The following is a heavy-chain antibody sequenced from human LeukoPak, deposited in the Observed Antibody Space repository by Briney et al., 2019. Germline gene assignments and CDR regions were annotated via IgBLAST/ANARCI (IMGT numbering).Heavy chain of an antibody. CDR3: ARVAFGLYVMDV. CDR2: ISSDSNYI. CDR1: GFTFTTYS. D-gene: IGHD3/OR15-3a*01. Sequence: GGSLRLSCAASGFTFTTYSMTWVRQAPGKGLEWVASISSDSNYIYYADSLKGRFTISRDNAKKSLYLQMISLRAEDTAVYYCARVAFGLYVMDVWGQGTTVTVCS. J-gene: IGHJ6*02. V-gene: IGHV3-21*01.